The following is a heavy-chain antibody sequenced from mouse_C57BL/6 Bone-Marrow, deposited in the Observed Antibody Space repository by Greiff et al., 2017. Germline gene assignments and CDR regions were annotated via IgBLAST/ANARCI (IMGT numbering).Heavy chain of an antibody. CDR2: FYPGDGDT. D-gene: IGHD2-2*01. J-gene: IGHJ2*01. V-gene: IGHV1-82*01. CDR3: ATMVTTGDY. Sequence: QVQLQQFGPELVKLGAPVKISCKASGYAFSSSWMNWVKQGPGKCLEWIGRFYPGDGDTNYNGKFKGKATLTADKSSSTAYMQLSSLTAEDSAVFFCATMVTTGDYWGQGTTLTVSS. CDR1: GYAFSSSW.